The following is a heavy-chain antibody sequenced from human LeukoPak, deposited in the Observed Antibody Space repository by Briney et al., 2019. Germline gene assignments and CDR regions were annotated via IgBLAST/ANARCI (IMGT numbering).Heavy chain of an antibody. CDR1: GGSISSSSYY. Sequence: PSEALLLTCTVSGGSISSSSYYRGWMRQPPGKGLDWIGRFYYSGSTYYNPSIKSRVTISVDTSKNQFSLKLSSVTAADTAVYDCARRPSERSGNYYNVDEKKGYFDYWAQGTLVTVSS. D-gene: IGHD3-10*01. V-gene: IGHV4-39*07. CDR3: ARRPSERSGNYYNVDEKKGYFDY. CDR2: FYYSGST. J-gene: IGHJ4*02.